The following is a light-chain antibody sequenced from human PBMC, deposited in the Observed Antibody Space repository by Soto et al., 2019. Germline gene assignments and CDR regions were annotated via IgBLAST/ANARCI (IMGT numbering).Light chain of an antibody. V-gene: IGKV2-28*01. CDR2: LGS. J-gene: IGKJ2*01. CDR1: QSLLHSNGYNY. Sequence: DIVLTQSPLSLPVTPGEPASISCKSSQSLLHSNGYNYLDWYLQKPGQSPHLLIYLGSNRASGVPDRFSGSGSDTDFTLKISRVEAEDLGIYYCMRGLRPPYTFGQGTKLEIK. CDR3: MRGLRPPYT.